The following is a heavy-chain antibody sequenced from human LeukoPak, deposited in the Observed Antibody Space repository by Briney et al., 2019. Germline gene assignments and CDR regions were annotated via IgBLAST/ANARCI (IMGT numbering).Heavy chain of an antibody. V-gene: IGHV3-23*01. CDR3: ARPPHEVLRYFDW. D-gene: IGHD3-9*01. CDR1: GFTFSNYA. J-gene: IGHJ4*02. Sequence: GGSLRLSCAASGFTFSNYAMSWVRQAPGKGLEWVSAISGGGFGTYYADSVKGRFTISRDNPKNTLYLLTNSLRAEDTAVYYCARPPHEVLRYFDWWGQGTLVTVSS. CDR2: ISGGGFGT.